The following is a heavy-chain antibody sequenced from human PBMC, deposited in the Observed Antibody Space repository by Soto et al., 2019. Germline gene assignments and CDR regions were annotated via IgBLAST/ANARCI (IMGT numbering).Heavy chain of an antibody. CDR2: ISGSGGST. CDR3: AKDEYLMTTVSNSPYFDY. Sequence: GGSLRLSCAASGFTFSSYAMSWVRQAPGKGLEWVSAISGSGGSTYYADSVKGRFTISRDNSKNTLYLQMNSLRAEETAVYYCAKDEYLMTTVSNSPYFDYWGQGTLVTVSS. V-gene: IGHV3-23*01. D-gene: IGHD4-4*01. J-gene: IGHJ4*02. CDR1: GFTFSSYA.